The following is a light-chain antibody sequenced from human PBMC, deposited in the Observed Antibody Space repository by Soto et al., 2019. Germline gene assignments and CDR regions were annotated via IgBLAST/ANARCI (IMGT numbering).Light chain of an antibody. J-gene: IGKJ5*01. V-gene: IGKV3-15*01. Sequence: EISMTQFPAILSASPGGGATLSCRAAQDVTTNFAWYQLRRGQPPRLLIYDISTRATGVPARFSGSGSGTEFTLTISGLEPEDFAVYYCQQYGSSPRTFGQGTRLEIK. CDR3: QQYGSSPRT. CDR2: DIS. CDR1: QDVTTN.